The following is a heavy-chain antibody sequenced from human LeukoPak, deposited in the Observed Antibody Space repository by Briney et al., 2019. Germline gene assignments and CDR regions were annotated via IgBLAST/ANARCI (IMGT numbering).Heavy chain of an antibody. V-gene: IGHV3-30-3*01. D-gene: IGHD3-10*01. CDR2: ISYDGSNK. CDR1: GFTFSSYA. J-gene: IGHJ3*02. CDR3: ARDRAPGDAFDI. Sequence: GGSLRLSCAASGFTFSSYAMHWVRQAPGKGLEWVAVISYDGSNKYYADSVKGRFTISRDNSKNTLYLQMNSLRAEDTAVYYCARDRAPGDAFDIWGQGTMVTVSS.